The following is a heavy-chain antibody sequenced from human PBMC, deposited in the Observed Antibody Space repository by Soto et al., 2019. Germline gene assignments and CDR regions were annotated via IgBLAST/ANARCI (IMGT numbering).Heavy chain of an antibody. J-gene: IGHJ6*02. Sequence: PSQTLSLTCAISGDSVSSNSAAWNWIRQSPSRGLEWLGRTYYRSKWYNDYAVSVKSRITINPDTSKNQFSLQLNSVTPEDTAVYYCARAASWQRSYSSSWYAALSRYYGMDVWGQGTTVTVSS. D-gene: IGHD6-13*01. CDR1: GDSVSSNSAA. CDR3: ARAASWQRSYSSSWYAALSRYYGMDV. V-gene: IGHV6-1*01. CDR2: TYYRSKWYN.